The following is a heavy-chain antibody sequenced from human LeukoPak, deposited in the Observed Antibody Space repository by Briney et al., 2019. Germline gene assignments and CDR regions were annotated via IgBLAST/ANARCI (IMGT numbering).Heavy chain of an antibody. CDR2: ISGSGGGT. CDR1: GFTFSSYA. Sequence: GASLRLSCAASGFTFSSYAMSWVRQAPGKGLEWVSAISGSGGGTYYADSVKGRFTISRDNSKNTLYLQMNSLRAEDTAVYYCAKGGGRYDSSGYPYYFDYWGQGTLVTVSS. CDR3: AKGGGRYDSSGYPYYFDY. D-gene: IGHD3-22*01. V-gene: IGHV3-23*01. J-gene: IGHJ4*02.